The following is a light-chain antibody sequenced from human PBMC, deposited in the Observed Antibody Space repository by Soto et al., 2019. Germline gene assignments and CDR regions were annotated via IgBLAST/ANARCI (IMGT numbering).Light chain of an antibody. Sequence: QSALTQPPSASGSPGQSVTISCTGTSGDVGGYNYVSWYQQHPGKAPKLMIYEVNKRPSGVPDRFSGSKSGNTASLTVSGLQAEDEAEYYCISHAGSNNLLFGGGTKLTVL. CDR2: EVN. CDR1: SGDVGGYNY. CDR3: ISHAGSNNLL. V-gene: IGLV2-8*01. J-gene: IGLJ3*02.